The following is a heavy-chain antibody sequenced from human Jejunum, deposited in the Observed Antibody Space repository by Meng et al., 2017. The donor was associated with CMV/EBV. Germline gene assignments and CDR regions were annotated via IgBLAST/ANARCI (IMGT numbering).Heavy chain of an antibody. CDR3: ARLYCSGGSCYTIDY. J-gene: IGHJ4*02. V-gene: IGHV7-4-1*02. D-gene: IGHD2-15*01. CDR1: GYTFTSYA. CDR2: INTNTGNP. Sequence: QVELMQSGAELKKPGASVKVSCKASGYTFTSYAMNWVRQAPGQGLEWMGWINTNTGNPTYAQGFTGRFVFSLDTSVSTAYLQISSLKAADTAVYYCARLYCSGGSCYTIDYWGQGTLVTVSS.